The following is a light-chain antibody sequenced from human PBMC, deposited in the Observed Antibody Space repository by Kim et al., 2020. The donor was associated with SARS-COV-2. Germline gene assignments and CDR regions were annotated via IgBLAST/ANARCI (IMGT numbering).Light chain of an antibody. CDR1: KGMSSY. CDR3: LQYYSYPRT. CDR2: AAY. J-gene: IGKJ4*01. V-gene: IGKV1-8*01. Sequence: ATTGDRVTNTCRASKGMSSYLARYQQKPGTAPKRMIYAAYTMKSRVTSRFSGSGSGKDFTLTIICMQSDDCATYFSLQYYSYPRTFGGGTKVDIK.